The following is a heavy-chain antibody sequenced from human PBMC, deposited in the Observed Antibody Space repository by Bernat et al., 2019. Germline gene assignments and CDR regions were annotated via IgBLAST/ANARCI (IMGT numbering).Heavy chain of an antibody. Sequence: QVQLVESGGCVVQPGRSLRLSCAASGFTFSSYGMHWVRQAPGKGLEWVAVISYDGSNKYYADSVKGRFTISRDNSKNTLYLQMNSLRAEDTAVYYCAKGHCMVQGGIGDALDIWGKGTMVTVSS. J-gene: IGHJ3*02. CDR2: ISYDGSNK. CDR1: GFTFSSYG. CDR3: AKGHCMVQGGIGDALDI. V-gene: IGHV3-30*18. D-gene: IGHD3-10*01.